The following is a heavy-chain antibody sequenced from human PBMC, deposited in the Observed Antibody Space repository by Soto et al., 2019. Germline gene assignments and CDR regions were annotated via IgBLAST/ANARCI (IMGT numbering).Heavy chain of an antibody. Sequence: ASVKVSCKASGGTFSSYAISWVRQAPGQGLEWMGGIIPIFGTANYAQKFQGRVTITADKSTSTAYMELSSLRSEDTAVYYCARDLLSSASLLGGYYFDYWGQGTLVTVS. CDR1: GGTFSSYA. CDR2: IIPIFGTA. CDR3: ARDLLSSASLLGGYYFDY. V-gene: IGHV1-69*06. D-gene: IGHD6-19*01. J-gene: IGHJ4*02.